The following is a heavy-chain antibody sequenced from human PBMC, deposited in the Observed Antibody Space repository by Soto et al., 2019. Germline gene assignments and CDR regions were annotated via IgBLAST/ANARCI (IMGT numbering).Heavy chain of an antibody. CDR3: ARDCSKGGGARYDWFAP. J-gene: IGHJ5*02. Sequence: SETLSLTCTVSGGSISSYYWSWIRQPPGKGLEWIGYIYYSGSTNYNPSLKSRVTISVDTSKNQFSLKLSSVTAADTAVYYCARDCSKGGGARYDWFAPWGQGTPVTVSS. V-gene: IGHV4-59*01. CDR2: IYYSGST. D-gene: IGHD1-1*01. CDR1: GGSISSYY.